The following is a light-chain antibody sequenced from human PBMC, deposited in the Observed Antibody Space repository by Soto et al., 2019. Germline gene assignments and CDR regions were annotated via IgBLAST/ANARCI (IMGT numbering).Light chain of an antibody. Sequence: DIQMTQSPSSVSASVGDRVTITCRARQGISSWLAWYQQKPGKAPKLLIYAASSFQSGVASRFSGSGSGTDFNLTITSQQPEDFANYYCQQGNSFPWTFGQGTKVDVK. V-gene: IGKV1-12*02. CDR1: QGISSW. CDR3: QQGNSFPWT. J-gene: IGKJ1*01. CDR2: AAS.